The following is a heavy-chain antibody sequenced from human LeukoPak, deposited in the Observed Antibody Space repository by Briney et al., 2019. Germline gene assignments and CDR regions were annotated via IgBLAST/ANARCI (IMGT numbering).Heavy chain of an antibody. Sequence: SETLSLTCTVSGGSISSYYWSWIRQPPGKGLERIGYIYYSGSTNYNPSLKSRVTISEDTSKNQFSLKPSSVTAADTAVYYCAREGAIGWLRPTNDAFDIWGQGTMVTVSS. J-gene: IGHJ3*02. CDR1: GGSISSYY. CDR3: AREGAIGWLRPTNDAFDI. V-gene: IGHV4-59*12. CDR2: IYYSGST. D-gene: IGHD5-12*01.